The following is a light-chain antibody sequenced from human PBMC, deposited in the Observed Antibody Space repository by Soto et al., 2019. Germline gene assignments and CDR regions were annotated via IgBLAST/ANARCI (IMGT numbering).Light chain of an antibody. V-gene: IGLV2-14*01. CDR2: EVT. CDR1: SNDIGDSNY. Sequence: QSSLTQPASVSGSPGQSISISCTGTSNDIGDSNYVSWYQQHPGKAPKLILFEVTNRPSGVSSRFSGSKSGNTISLTISGLQAEDEAHYYCCSFTSASTLVFGGGTKLTVL. J-gene: IGLJ2*01. CDR3: CSFTSASTLV.